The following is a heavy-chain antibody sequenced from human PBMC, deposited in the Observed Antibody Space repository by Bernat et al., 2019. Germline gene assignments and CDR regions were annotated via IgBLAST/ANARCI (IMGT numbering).Heavy chain of an antibody. D-gene: IGHD5-12*01. CDR2: NIPIFGIA. CDR3: ARGRLRDDAFDI. Sequence: QVQLVQSGAEVKKPGSSVKVSCKASGGTFSSYAISWVRQAPGQGLEWMGGNIPIFGIANYAQKFQGRVTITADKSTSKAYMELSSLRSEETAVYYCARGRLRDDAFDIWGQGTMVTVSS. CDR1: GGTFSSYA. J-gene: IGHJ3*02. V-gene: IGHV1-69*17.